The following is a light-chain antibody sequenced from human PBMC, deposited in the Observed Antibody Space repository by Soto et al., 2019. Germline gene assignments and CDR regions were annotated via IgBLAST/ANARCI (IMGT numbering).Light chain of an antibody. V-gene: IGLV1-51*01. CDR2: DDD. J-gene: IGLJ1*01. CDR1: SSNIGGNS. Sequence: QSVLTQPPSVSAAPGQKVTISCSGSSSNIGGNSVSWYQQLPGTAPKLLIYDDDKRPSGIPDRFSGSKSGTSATLGITGFRTGDEADYYCGSLDSSLSAYVFGTGTKVTVL. CDR3: GSLDSSLSAYV.